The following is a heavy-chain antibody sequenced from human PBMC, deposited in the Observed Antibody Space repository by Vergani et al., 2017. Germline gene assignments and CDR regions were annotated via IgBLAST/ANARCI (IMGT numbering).Heavy chain of an antibody. D-gene: IGHD3-10*01. CDR2: ISGSGGST. CDR1: GFTFSSYA. Sequence: EVQLLESGGGLVQPGGSLRLSCAASGFTFSSYAMSWVRQAPGKGLEWVSAISGSGGSTYYADSVKGRFTISRDNSKNALYLQMNSLRAEDTAVYYCAKGPNLLWFGEPLAYWGQGTLVTVSS. V-gene: IGHV3-23*01. J-gene: IGHJ4*02. CDR3: AKGPNLLWFGEPLAY.